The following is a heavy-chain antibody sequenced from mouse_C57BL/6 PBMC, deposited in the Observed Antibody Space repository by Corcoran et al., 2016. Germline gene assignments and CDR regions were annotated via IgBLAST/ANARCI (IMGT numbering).Heavy chain of an antibody. Sequence: QVQLKQSGAELVRPGASVKLSCKASGYTFTDYYINWVKQRPGQGLEWIARIYPGSGNTYYNEKFKGKATLTAEKSSSTAYMQLSSLTSEDSAVYFCAREEIYYFDYWGQGTTLTVSS. J-gene: IGHJ2*01. CDR1: GYTFTDYY. V-gene: IGHV1-76*01. CDR3: AREEIYYFDY. CDR2: IYPGSGNT.